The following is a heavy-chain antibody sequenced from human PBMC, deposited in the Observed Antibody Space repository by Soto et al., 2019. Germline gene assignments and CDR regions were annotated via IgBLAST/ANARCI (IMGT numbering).Heavy chain of an antibody. Sequence: EVQLVESGGGLVQPGGSLRLSCAASGFTFSYYTMNWVRRAPGKGLEWVSYISGNSNAIYYADSVKGRFTISRDNARNSLYLQMNSLRDEDTAVYYCARDTLSGNGPAAFAIWGQGTMVTVSS. J-gene: IGHJ3*02. V-gene: IGHV3-48*02. CDR2: ISGNSNAI. CDR1: GFTFSYYT. CDR3: ARDTLSGNGPAAFAI. D-gene: IGHD3-16*01.